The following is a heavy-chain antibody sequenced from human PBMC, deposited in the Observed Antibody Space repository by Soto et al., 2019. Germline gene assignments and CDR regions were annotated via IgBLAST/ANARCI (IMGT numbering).Heavy chain of an antibody. CDR2: ISSLNGNT. CDR3: ARGTVTSGRWFGP. Sequence: QAHLVQSETELKEPGAAVKVSCKTSASTFTGYTINWVRQAPGQVLEWMGLISSLNGNTEYARKFQGRLTMTTNTSATTAYMELKKLRSDDSAVDFCARGTVTSGRWFGPWGQGTLVTVSS. J-gene: IGHJ5*02. D-gene: IGHD4-17*01. V-gene: IGHV1-18*04. CDR1: ASTFTGYT.